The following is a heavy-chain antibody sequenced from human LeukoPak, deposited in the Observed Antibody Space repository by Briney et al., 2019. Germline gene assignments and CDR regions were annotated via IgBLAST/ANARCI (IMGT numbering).Heavy chain of an antibody. V-gene: IGHV4-4*07. CDR3: AREIRFLEWYKNENWFDP. CDR2: IHTSGST. D-gene: IGHD3-3*01. Sequence: SETLSLTCTVSGGSISSYYWSWIRQPAGKGLEWIGRIHTSGSTNYNPSLKSRVTISVDTSKNQFSLKLSSVTAADTAVYYCAREIRFLEWYKNENWFDPWGQGTLVTVSS. J-gene: IGHJ5*02. CDR1: GGSISSYY.